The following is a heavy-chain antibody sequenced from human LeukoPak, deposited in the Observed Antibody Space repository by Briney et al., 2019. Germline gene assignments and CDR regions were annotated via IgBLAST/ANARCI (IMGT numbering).Heavy chain of an antibody. D-gene: IGHD2-2*02. CDR2: ISYDGSNK. J-gene: IGHJ4*02. CDR3: ATRSDTLKSLDY. V-gene: IGHV3-30*04. Sequence: GGSLRLSCAASGFTFSSYAMHWVRQAPGKGLEWVAVISYDGSNKYYADSVKGRFTISRDNSNNTLYLQMNSLRTDDTAVYYCATRSDTLKSLDYWGQGTLVTVSS. CDR1: GFTFSSYA.